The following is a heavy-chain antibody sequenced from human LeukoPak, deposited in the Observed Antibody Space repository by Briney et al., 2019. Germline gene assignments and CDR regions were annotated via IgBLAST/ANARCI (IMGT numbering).Heavy chain of an antibody. V-gene: IGHV1-69*05. Sequence: ASVKVSCKASGGTFSSYAISWGRQAPGQGLEWMGGIIPIFGTANYAQKFQGRVTMTRDTSTSTVYMELSSLRSEDTAVYYCARDATYSSSWYVPNWFDPWGQGTLVTVSS. CDR3: ARDATYSSSWYVPNWFDP. CDR1: GGTFSSYA. CDR2: IIPIFGTA. J-gene: IGHJ5*02. D-gene: IGHD6-13*01.